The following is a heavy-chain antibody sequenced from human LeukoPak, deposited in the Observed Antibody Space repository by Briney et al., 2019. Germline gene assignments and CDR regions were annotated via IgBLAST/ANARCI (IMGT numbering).Heavy chain of an antibody. CDR1: GGSISSYY. D-gene: IGHD6-19*01. CDR2: IYYTGST. J-gene: IGHJ4*02. Sequence: PSETLSLTCTVSGGSISSYYWSWIRQPPGKGLEWIGYIYYTGSTNYNPSLKSRVTMSVDTSKNQFSLKLSSVTAADTAVYYCARAFSSGWYPYSIGGLWFDYWGQGTLVTVSS. V-gene: IGHV4-59*01. CDR3: ARAFSSGWYPYSIGGLWFDY.